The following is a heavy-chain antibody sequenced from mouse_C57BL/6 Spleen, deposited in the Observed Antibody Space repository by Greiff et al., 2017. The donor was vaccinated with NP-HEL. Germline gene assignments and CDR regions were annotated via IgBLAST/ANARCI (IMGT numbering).Heavy chain of an antibody. CDR1: GYSFTGYF. CDR3: ARGAWFAY. J-gene: IGHJ3*01. V-gene: IGHV1-20*01. CDR2: INPYNGDT. Sequence: EVKLQESGPELVKPGDSVKISCKASGYSFTGYFMNWVMQSHGKSLEWIGRINPYNGDTFYNQKFKGKATLTVDKSSSTAHMELRSLTSEDSAVYYCARGAWFAYWGQGTLVTVSA.